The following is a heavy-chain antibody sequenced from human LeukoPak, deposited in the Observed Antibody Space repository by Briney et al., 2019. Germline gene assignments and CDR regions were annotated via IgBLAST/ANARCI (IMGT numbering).Heavy chain of an antibody. D-gene: IGHD4-11*01. V-gene: IGHV3-23*01. J-gene: IGHJ6*03. CDR3: AKATVSYYYYYMDV. Sequence: GGSLRLSCAAPGFTFSSYAMSWVRQAPGKGLEWVSAISGSGGSTYYADSVKGRFTISRDNSKNTLYLQMNSLRAEDTAVYYCAKATVSYYYYYMDVWGKGTTVTVSS. CDR2: ISGSGGST. CDR1: GFTFSSYA.